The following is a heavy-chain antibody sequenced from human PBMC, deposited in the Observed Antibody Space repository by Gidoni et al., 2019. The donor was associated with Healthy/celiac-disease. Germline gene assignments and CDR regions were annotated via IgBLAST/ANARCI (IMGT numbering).Heavy chain of an antibody. Sequence: EVQLLESGGGLVQPGGSLRLSCPASGFTFGNYAMTWVRQAPGKGLELVSTISGNGASTYYADSVRGRFTISRDNSKNTLYLQMNSLRAEDTAVYYCAKDGDFWSGELDYWGQGTLVTVSS. V-gene: IGHV3-23*01. CDR2: ISGNGAST. D-gene: IGHD3-3*01. CDR3: AKDGDFWSGELDY. J-gene: IGHJ4*02. CDR1: GFTFGNYA.